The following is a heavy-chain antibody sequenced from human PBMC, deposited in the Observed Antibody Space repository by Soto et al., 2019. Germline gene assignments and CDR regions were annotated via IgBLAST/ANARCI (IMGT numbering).Heavy chain of an antibody. CDR1: GFTFSSYS. CDR3: AKSAGSNAYYPNDY. V-gene: IGHV3-21*04. J-gene: IGHJ4*02. CDR2: ISSSSSYI. Sequence: KPGGSLRLSCAASGFTFSSYSMNWVRQAPGKGLEWVSSISSSSSYIYYADSVKGRFTISRDNAKNSLNLQMNSLRAEDAAVYYCAKSAGSNAYYPNDYWGQGTLVTVSS. D-gene: IGHD3-16*01.